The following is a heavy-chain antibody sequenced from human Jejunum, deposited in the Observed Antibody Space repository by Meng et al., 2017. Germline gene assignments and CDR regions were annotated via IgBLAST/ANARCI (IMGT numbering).Heavy chain of an antibody. CDR2: IWHDGSKV. CDR3: LRGRDY. J-gene: IGHJ4*02. Sequence: QGWLGGSGGGVVQPGKSLRLSCAASGFNFTNYGMHWVRQAPGKGLEWVAVIWHDGSKVFYADSVRGRFTISRDNSHNTVDLQMNSVRVDDTAVYFCLRGRDYWGQGTLVTVSS. D-gene: IGHD3-10*01. CDR1: GFNFTNYG. V-gene: IGHV3-33*01.